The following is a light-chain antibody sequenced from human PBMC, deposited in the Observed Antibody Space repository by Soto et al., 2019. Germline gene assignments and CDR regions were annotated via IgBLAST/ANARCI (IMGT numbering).Light chain of an antibody. J-gene: IGLJ2*01. CDR2: EVS. CDR3: NSYAGSNNFVV. Sequence: QSALTQPPSASGSPGQSVTTSCTGTSSDVGGYNFVSWYQQHPGKAPKLMIYEVSKRPSGVPDRISGSKSGNTASLTVSGLQAEDEADYYCNSYAGSNNFVVFGGGTKVTVL. CDR1: SSDVGGYNF. V-gene: IGLV2-8*01.